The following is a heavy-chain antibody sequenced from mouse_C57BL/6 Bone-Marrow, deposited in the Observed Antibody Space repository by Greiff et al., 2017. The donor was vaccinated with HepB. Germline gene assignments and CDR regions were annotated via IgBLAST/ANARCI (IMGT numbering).Heavy chain of an antibody. D-gene: IGHD1-1*01. Sequence: QVQLKQSGPGLVQPSQSLSITCTVSGFSLTSYGVHWVRQSPGKGLEWLGVIWSGGSTDYNAAFISRLSISKDNSKSQVFFKMNSLQADDTAIYYWARRGGGSSSYWYFDVWGTGTTVTVSS. CDR2: IWSGGST. J-gene: IGHJ1*03. V-gene: IGHV2-2*01. CDR1: GFSLTSYG. CDR3: ARRGGGSSSYWYFDV.